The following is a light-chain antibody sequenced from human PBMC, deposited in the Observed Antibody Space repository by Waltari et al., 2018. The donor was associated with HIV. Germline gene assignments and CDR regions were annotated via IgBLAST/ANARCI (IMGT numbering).Light chain of an antibody. V-gene: IGLV2-14*01. CDR2: EVS. Sequence: QSALTQPASVSGSPGQSITISCTGTSSDVGSYNYVSWYQQHPDKAPKLMIYEVSNRPLGSSHRFSCSKSDNTASLTISGLQAEDEADYYCSSYRSSSTPLWVFGGGTKLTVL. CDR3: SSYRSSSTPLWV. CDR1: SSDVGSYNY. J-gene: IGLJ3*02.